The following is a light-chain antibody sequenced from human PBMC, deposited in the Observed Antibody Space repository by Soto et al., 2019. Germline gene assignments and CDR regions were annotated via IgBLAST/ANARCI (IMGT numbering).Light chain of an antibody. V-gene: IGLV2-8*01. CDR2: DVS. CDR1: SSDVGAYNY. Sequence: QSALTQPPSASGSPGQSVTISCTGTSSDVGAYNYVSWYQQHPGKAPKLMIYDVSKRPSGVPDRFSGSKSGNTASLTVSGLQAEDEGDFYCISYAGSSIWGFGGGTKLTVL. CDR3: ISYAGSSIWG. J-gene: IGLJ3*02.